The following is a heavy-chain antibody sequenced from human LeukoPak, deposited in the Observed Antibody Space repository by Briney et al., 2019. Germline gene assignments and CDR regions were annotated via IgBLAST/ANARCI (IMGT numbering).Heavy chain of an antibody. D-gene: IGHD3-22*01. Sequence: PSETLSLTCAVYGGSFSGYYWSWIRQPPGKGLEWIGEINHSGSTNYNPSLKSRVTISVDTSKNQFSLELSSVTAADTAVYYCAKEYDSSGYYYYFDYWGQGTLVTVSS. CDR3: AKEYDSSGYYYYFDY. CDR2: INHSGST. CDR1: GGSFSGYY. J-gene: IGHJ4*02. V-gene: IGHV4-34*01.